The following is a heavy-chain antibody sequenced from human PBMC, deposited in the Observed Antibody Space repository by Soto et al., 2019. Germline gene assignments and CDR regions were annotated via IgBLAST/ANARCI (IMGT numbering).Heavy chain of an antibody. Sequence: QVQLVQSGAEVKKPGASVKVSCKASGYTFTSYDINWVRQATGRGFEYLGWMNPNSGNTGYVKKFQGRVTMTRDTSMSTAYMELSSLRSEDTAVYYCARDINYGDYSRWFDPWGPGTLVTVSS. CDR2: MNPNSGNT. CDR1: GYTFTSYD. J-gene: IGHJ5*02. CDR3: ARDINYGDYSRWFDP. D-gene: IGHD4-17*01. V-gene: IGHV1-8*01.